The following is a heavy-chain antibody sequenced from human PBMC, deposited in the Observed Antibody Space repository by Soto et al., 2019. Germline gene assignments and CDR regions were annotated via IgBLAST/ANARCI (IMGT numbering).Heavy chain of an antibody. Sequence: SETLSLTCTVSNGSISSGGYSWSWIRQTPGKGLEWIGYIYPTGKTYYNPSLKNRATLSIDTSQNQFSLQLTSVTAADTAVYYCARAPPGPAPRWGVWGHGXTVTVS. CDR2: IYPTGKT. J-gene: IGHJ6*02. D-gene: IGHD3-16*01. V-gene: IGHV4-30-2*01. CDR3: ARAPPGPAPRWGV. CDR1: NGSISSGGYS.